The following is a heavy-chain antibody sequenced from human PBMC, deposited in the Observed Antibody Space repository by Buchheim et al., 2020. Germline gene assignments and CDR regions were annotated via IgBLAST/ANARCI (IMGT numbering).Heavy chain of an antibody. CDR2: IRYDGSNK. V-gene: IGHV3-30*02. J-gene: IGHJ6*02. Sequence: QVQLVESGGGVVQPGRSLRLSCAASGFTFSSYGMHWVRQAPGKGLEWVAFIRYDGSNKYYADSVKGRFTISRDHSKNTLYLQMNSLRAEDTAVYYCAKEVIQLWLDYGMDVWGQGTT. D-gene: IGHD5-18*01. CDR3: AKEVIQLWLDYGMDV. CDR1: GFTFSSYG.